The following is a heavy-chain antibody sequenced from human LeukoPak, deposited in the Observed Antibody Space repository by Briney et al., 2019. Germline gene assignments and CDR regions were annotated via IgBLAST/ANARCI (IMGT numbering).Heavy chain of an antibody. CDR1: GFIFSSFG. J-gene: IGHJ4*02. CDR2: IRYDESNK. CDR3: ARSWYSDGSFLRFFDS. V-gene: IGHV3-30*02. D-gene: IGHD6-19*01. Sequence: GGSLRLSCAASGFIFSSFGMHWVRQGPGKGLEWVAFIRYDESNKYYADSVKGRFTISRDNSQNTLFLQMNSLRVEDSALYFCARSWYSDGSFLRFFDSWGQGTLVTVSS.